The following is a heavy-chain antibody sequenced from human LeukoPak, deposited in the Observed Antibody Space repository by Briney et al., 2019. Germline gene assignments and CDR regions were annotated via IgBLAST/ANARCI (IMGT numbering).Heavy chain of an antibody. J-gene: IGHJ5*02. Sequence: GGSLRLSCAASGFTFSSYGMHWVRQAPGKGLEWVAFIRYDGSNKYYADSVKGRFTISRDNSKNTLYLQMNSLRAEDTAVYYCAKDGITYYDFWSGYPNWFDPWGQGTLVTVSS. V-gene: IGHV3-30*02. CDR3: AKDGITYYDFWSGYPNWFDP. CDR1: GFTFSSYG. CDR2: IRYDGSNK. D-gene: IGHD3-3*01.